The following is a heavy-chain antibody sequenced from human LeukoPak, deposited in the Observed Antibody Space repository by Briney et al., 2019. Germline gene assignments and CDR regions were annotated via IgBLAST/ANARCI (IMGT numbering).Heavy chain of an antibody. Sequence: GGSLRLSCAASGFTFSRYWMHWVRQVPGKGLVWVSLINGDGSTTSYADFVKGRFTISRDNAKNTLSLQVNSLRAEDTAVYYCATGNYYDSRGYYTFGYWGQGTLVTVSS. D-gene: IGHD3-22*01. J-gene: IGHJ4*02. CDR1: GFTFSRYW. CDR3: ATGNYYDSRGYYTFGY. V-gene: IGHV3-74*01. CDR2: INGDGSTT.